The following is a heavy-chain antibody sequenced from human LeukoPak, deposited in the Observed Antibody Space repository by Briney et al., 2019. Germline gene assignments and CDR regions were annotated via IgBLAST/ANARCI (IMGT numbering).Heavy chain of an antibody. D-gene: IGHD3-16*01. CDR1: GVSISNHY. CDR3: ARHGQTFDSSFDY. J-gene: IGHJ4*02. V-gene: IGHV4-59*08. Sequence: SETLSLTCTVSGVSISNHYSSWIRQPPGKGLEWIGYIYYTGNTNYNPSLKSRVTISEDTSKNQVSLRLSSVTAADTAVYYCARHGQTFDSSFDYWGQGTLVTVSS. CDR2: IYYTGNT.